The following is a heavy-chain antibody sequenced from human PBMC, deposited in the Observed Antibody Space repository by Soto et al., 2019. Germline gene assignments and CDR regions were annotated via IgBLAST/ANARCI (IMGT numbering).Heavy chain of an antibody. Sequence: PSETLSLTCAVSGGSIRDYYWSWIRQAPGKGLEWVADIEYSGRTNYNPSLKSRVTISVDTSKNQFSLKLSSVTAADTAVYYCARDVYGETAFDIWGQGTMVTVSS. D-gene: IGHD4-17*01. CDR3: ARDVYGETAFDI. CDR2: IEYSGRT. J-gene: IGHJ3*02. CDR1: GGSIRDYY. V-gene: IGHV4-59*01.